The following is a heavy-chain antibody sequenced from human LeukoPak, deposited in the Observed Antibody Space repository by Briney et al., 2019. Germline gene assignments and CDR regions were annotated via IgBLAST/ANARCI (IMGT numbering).Heavy chain of an antibody. V-gene: IGHV1-8*01. CDR3: ASAALVNTNWYYFDY. CDR2: MNPNSGNT. D-gene: IGHD1-1*01. CDR1: RYTFISYD. J-gene: IGHJ4*02. Sequence: GASVKVSCKASRYTFISYDINWVRQATGQGLEWMGWMNPNSGNTGYAQKFQGRVTMTRNTSISTAYMELSSLRSEDTAVYYCASAALVNTNWYYFDYWGQGTLVTVSS.